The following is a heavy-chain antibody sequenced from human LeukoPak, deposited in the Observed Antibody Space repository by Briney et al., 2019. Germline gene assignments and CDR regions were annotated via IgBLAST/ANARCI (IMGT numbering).Heavy chain of an antibody. V-gene: IGHV3-30-3*01. D-gene: IGHD2-8*01. CDR1: GFTVSNSG. Sequence: GGSLRLSCAASGFTVSNSGIHWVRQAPGKGLEWVAVFSHDGSSTYYADSVKGRFTNSRDNSKNTLHLQMNSLRADDTAVYYCTRPKWGLHYFDYWGQGALVTVSS. CDR2: FSHDGSST. J-gene: IGHJ4*02. CDR3: TRPKWGLHYFDY.